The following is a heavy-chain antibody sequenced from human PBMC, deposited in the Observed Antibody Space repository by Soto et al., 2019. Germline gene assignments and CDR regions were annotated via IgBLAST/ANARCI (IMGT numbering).Heavy chain of an antibody. Sequence: GASVKVSCKASGYTFTGYYMHWVRQAPGQGLEWMGWINPNSGGTNYAQKFQGRVTMTRDTSISTAYMELSRLRSDDTAVYYCARDRPYYYDSSGYFRLDYWGQGTLVTVS. CDR2: INPNSGGT. D-gene: IGHD3-22*01. V-gene: IGHV1-2*02. J-gene: IGHJ4*02. CDR1: GYTFTGYY. CDR3: ARDRPYYYDSSGYFRLDY.